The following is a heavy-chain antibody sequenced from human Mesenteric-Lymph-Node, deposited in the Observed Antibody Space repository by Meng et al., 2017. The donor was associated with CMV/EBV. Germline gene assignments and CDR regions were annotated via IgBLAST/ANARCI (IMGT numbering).Heavy chain of an antibody. V-gene: IGHV4-31*03. J-gene: IGHJ5*02. Sequence: SETLSLTCTVSGGPISSGGYYWSWIRQHPGKGLEWIGYIYYSGSTYYNPSLKSRVTISVDTSKNQFSLKLSSVTAADTAVYYCAREGTGTKRGWFDPWGQGTLVTVSS. CDR1: GGPISSGGYY. CDR3: AREGTGTKRGWFDP. D-gene: IGHD1-7*01. CDR2: IYYSGST.